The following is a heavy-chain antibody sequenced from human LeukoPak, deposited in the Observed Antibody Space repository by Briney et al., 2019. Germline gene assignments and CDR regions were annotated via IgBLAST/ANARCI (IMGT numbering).Heavy chain of an antibody. Sequence: GRSLRLSCAASGFTFSSYVMHWVRQAPGKGLEWVAVISSDGSNKHYADSVKGRFTISRDNFKNTLCLQMNSLRVEDTAVYYCAKGDGYNLRVSHWGQGTLVTVSS. CDR1: GFTFSSYV. CDR2: ISSDGSNK. D-gene: IGHD5-24*01. V-gene: IGHV3-30*18. J-gene: IGHJ4*02. CDR3: AKGDGYNLRVSH.